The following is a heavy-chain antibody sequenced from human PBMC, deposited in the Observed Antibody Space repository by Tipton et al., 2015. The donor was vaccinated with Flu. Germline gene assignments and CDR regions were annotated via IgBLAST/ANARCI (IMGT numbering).Heavy chain of an antibody. Sequence: TLSLTCTVSGGSLSSFYWSWIRQPAGKGLEYIGRIYSSGSTNYNPSFKSRVSMSLDASKTQFSLNLNSVTAADTAVYYCARGSGSGTFVIFDYWGQGTLVAVSS. CDR1: GGSLSSFY. J-gene: IGHJ4*02. V-gene: IGHV4-4*07. D-gene: IGHD3-10*01. CDR2: IYSSGST. CDR3: ARGSGSGTFVIFDY.